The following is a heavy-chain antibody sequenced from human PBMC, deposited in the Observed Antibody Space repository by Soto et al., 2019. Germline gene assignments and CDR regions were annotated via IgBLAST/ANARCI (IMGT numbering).Heavy chain of an antibody. CDR1: GLPFAPST. CDR2: ISVSVGST. CDR3: AKRDVPHSTSNAYFYDH. J-gene: IGHJ4*02. Sequence: GGSLRLSCGVSGLPFAPSTMSWVRQAPGKGLEWVSTISVSVGSTYSADSVQGRFTVSSDISDNTLFLRTTSLTADDTAVYFCAKRDVPHSTSNAYFYDHWGRGVLVTVSS. D-gene: IGHD2-21*02. V-gene: IGHV3-23*01.